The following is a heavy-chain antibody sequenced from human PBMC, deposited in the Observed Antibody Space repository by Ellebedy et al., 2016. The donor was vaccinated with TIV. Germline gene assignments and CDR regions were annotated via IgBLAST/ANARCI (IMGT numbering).Heavy chain of an antibody. J-gene: IGHJ4*02. Sequence: ESLKISXAASGFTFSDHFMSWIRQAPGKGLGWIGEVYHDGTTHYNSSLNSRVTMSVDKSKNQVSLRLTSVTAADTAVYYCAGDNTSNSAFDSWGQGILVTVSS. CDR3: AGDNTSNSAFDS. V-gene: IGHV4-34*01. CDR1: GFTFSDHF. CDR2: VYHDGTT. D-gene: IGHD1-14*01.